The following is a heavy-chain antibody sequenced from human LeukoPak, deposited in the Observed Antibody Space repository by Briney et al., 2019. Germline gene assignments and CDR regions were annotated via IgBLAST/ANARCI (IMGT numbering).Heavy chain of an antibody. CDR3: ARGSLGSGYYYFDY. CDR2: ISGDSSTI. J-gene: IGHJ4*02. D-gene: IGHD3-22*01. CDR1: GFTFSSYN. Sequence: PGGSLRLSCAASGFTFSSYNMNWVRQAPGKGLEWVSYISGDSSTIYYADSVKGRFTISRDNSKNTLYLQMNSLRAEDTAVYYCARGSLGSGYYYFDYWGQGTLVTVSS. V-gene: IGHV3-48*01.